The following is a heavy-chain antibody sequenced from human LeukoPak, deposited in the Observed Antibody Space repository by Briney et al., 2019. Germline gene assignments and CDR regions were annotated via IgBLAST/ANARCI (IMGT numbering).Heavy chain of an antibody. CDR1: GGPLSGSVYY. J-gene: IGHJ4*02. Sequence: SETLSLTCTVSGGPLSGSVYYWNWIRQHPGKGLEWIGYIYYSGSTYYNPSLKSRVTISVDTSKNQFSLKLSSVTAADTAVYYCASFGYTVTWGQGTLVTVSS. CDR2: IYYSGST. CDR3: ASFGYTVT. D-gene: IGHD4-17*01. V-gene: IGHV4-31*03.